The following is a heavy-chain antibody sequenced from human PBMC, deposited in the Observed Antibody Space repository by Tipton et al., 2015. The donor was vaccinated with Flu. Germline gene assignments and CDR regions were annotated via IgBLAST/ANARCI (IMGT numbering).Heavy chain of an antibody. J-gene: IGHJ6*02. CDR2: ISSSGNTI. Sequence: SLRLSCAASGFTFSDYYMSWIRQLPGKGLEWVSYISSSGNTISYADSVRGRFTISRDNAKNSLYLQLNSLRAEDTAVYYCARLYSPVARPNYYGMDVWGQGTTVTVS. CDR1: GFTFSDYY. V-gene: IGHV3-11*04. CDR3: ARLYSPVARPNYYGMDV. D-gene: IGHD2-15*01.